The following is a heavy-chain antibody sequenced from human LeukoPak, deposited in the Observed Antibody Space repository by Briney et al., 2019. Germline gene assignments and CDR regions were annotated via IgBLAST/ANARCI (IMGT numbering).Heavy chain of an antibody. CDR1: GFTVSSNY. J-gene: IGHJ4*02. V-gene: IGHV3-53*01. D-gene: IGHD1-7*01. CDR2: IYSDGST. Sequence: QPGGSLRLSCAASGFTVSSNYMSWVRQAPGKGLEWVSFIYSDGSTYYADSVKGRFTISRDTSKNTLYLQMNSLRAEDTAVYFCARVVTGTTYLRLYYFDSWGQGTLVTVSS. CDR3: ARVVTGTTYLRLYYFDS.